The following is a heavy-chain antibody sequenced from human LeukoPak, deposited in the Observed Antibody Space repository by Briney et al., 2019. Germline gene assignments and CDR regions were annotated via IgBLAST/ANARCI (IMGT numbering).Heavy chain of an antibody. CDR1: GFTFSSYG. D-gene: IGHD3-3*01. V-gene: IGHV3-23*01. CDR2: ISGSGGST. CDR3: ARDFFWSGYYVDY. Sequence: PGGSLRLSCAASGFTFSSYGMSWVRQAPGKGLEWVSAISGSGGSTYYADSVKGRFTISRDNSKNTLYLQMNSLRAEDTAVYYCARDFFWSGYYVDYWGQGTLVTVSS. J-gene: IGHJ4*02.